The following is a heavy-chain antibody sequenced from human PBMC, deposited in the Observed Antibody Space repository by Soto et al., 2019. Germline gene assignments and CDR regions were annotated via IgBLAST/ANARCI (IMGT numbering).Heavy chain of an antibody. J-gene: IGHJ6*02. CDR2: INTDGLS. Sequence: SETLSLTCSVSGVSITSYYWSWIRQSAGGGLEWMGRINTDGLSTYSPSFKSRLTMSLDTSKNQVSLRLISVTAADTAVYFCARVPVAVAATQDYYGLDVWGQGTTVTVSS. CDR1: GVSITSYY. V-gene: IGHV4-4*07. CDR3: ARVPVAVAATQDYYGLDV. D-gene: IGHD2-15*01.